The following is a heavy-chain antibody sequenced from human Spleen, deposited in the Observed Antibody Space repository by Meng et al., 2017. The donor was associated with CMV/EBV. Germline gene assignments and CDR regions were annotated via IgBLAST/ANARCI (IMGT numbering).Heavy chain of an antibody. CDR2: INHSGST. Sequence: QVHLQQWGAGLLKPSETLSLTCAVYGGSCSGYYWSWIRQPPGKGLEWIGEINHSGSTNYNPSLKSRVTISVDTSKNQFSLKLSSVTAADTAVYYCAREGRALNWNYDPGAFDIWGQGTMVTVSS. J-gene: IGHJ3*02. CDR1: GGSCSGYY. V-gene: IGHV4-34*01. CDR3: AREGRALNWNYDPGAFDI. D-gene: IGHD1-7*01.